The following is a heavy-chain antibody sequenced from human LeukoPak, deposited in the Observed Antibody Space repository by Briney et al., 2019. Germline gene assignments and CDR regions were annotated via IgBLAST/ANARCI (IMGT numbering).Heavy chain of an antibody. Sequence: GGSLRLSCAASGFNLKSYWMSWVRQAPGKGLEWVANIKQDRTEKNYVDSVKGRFIISRDNTKKSLYLQMNGLRAEDTAVYYCARDRQGDYMDVWGKGTTVAVTS. CDR2: IKQDRTEK. CDR3: ARDRQGDYMDV. CDR1: GFNLKSYW. J-gene: IGHJ6*03. V-gene: IGHV3-7*01. D-gene: IGHD6-6*01.